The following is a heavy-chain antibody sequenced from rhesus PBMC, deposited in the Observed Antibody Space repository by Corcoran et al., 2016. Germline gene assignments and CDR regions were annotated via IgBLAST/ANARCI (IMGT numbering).Heavy chain of an antibody. D-gene: IGHD2-21*01. CDR1: GGSISGYYY. CDR2: IYGNSAST. V-gene: IGHV4-73*01. CDR3: AREGLRYYFDY. J-gene: IGHJ4*01. Sequence: QVQLQQRGEGLVKPSETLSPTCAVYGGSISGYYYWSWIGQPPGKGLEWIGYIYGNSASTNNNPSLNNRVTISKDTSKNQFSLKLSSVTAADTAVYYCAREGLRYYFDYWGQGVLVTVSS.